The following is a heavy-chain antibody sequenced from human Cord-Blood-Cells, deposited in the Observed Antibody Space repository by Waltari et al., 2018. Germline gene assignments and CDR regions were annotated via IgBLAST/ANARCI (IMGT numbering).Heavy chain of an antibody. V-gene: IGHV1-3*01. CDR2: INAVNGHT. Sequence: QVQLVQSGAEVKKPGASVKVSCKASGYTFTSYAMHWVRQAPGQRLEWMGWINAVNGHTKYSQKFQGRVTITRDTSASTAYMELSILRSEATAVYYCARVRVRPSPLDYWGQGTLVTVSS. CDR1: GYTFTSYA. J-gene: IGHJ4*02. CDR3: ARVRVRPSPLDY. D-gene: IGHD1-1*01.